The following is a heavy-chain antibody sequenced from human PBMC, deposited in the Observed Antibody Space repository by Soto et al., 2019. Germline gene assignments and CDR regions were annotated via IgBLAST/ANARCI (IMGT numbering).Heavy chain of an antibody. CDR1: GGTFSSYA. J-gene: IGHJ4*02. CDR2: SIPIFGTA. Sequence: QVQLVQSGAEVKTPGSSVKVSCKASGGTFSSYAISWVRQAPGQGLEWMGGSIPIFGTANYAQKFQGRVTITADEATSTAYMELSSLRSEDTAVYYCASSRSYYYYSSGYYSLDYWCQGTLVTVSS. V-gene: IGHV1-69*01. CDR3: ASSRSYYYYSSGYYSLDY. D-gene: IGHD3-22*01.